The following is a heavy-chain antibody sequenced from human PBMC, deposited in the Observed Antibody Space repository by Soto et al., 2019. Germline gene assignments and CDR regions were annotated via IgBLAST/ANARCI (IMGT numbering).Heavy chain of an antibody. D-gene: IGHD3-16*01. Sequence: ASVKVSCKASGYTFTSYGISWVRQAPGQGLEWMGWISAYNGNTNYAQKLQGRVTINPDTSKNQFSLQLNSVTPEDTAVYYCERGDQGFDYWGQGTLVTVSS. CDR2: ISAYNGNT. CDR1: GYTFTSYG. V-gene: IGHV1-18*01. J-gene: IGHJ4*02. CDR3: ERGDQGFDY.